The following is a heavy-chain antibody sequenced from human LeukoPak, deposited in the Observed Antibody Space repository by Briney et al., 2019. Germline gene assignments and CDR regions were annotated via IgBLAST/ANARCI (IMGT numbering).Heavy chain of an antibody. CDR3: ARFVYGGNSDAFDI. J-gene: IGHJ3*02. CDR2: MNPNSGNT. Sequence: ASVKVSRKASGYTFTSYDINWVRQATGQGLEWMGWMNPNSGNTGYAQKFQGRVTMTRNTSISTAYMELSSLRSEDTAVYYCARFVYGGNSDAFDIWGQGTMVTVSS. CDR1: GYTFTSYD. D-gene: IGHD4-17*01. V-gene: IGHV1-8*01.